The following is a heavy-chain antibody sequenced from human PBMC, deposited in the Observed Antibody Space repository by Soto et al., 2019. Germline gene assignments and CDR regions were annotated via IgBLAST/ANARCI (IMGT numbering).Heavy chain of an antibody. D-gene: IGHD1-7*01. Sequence: SETLSLTCTVSGGSISSYYWSWIRQPPGKGLEWIGYIYYSGSTNYNPSLKSRVTISVDTSKNQFSLKLSSVTAADTAVYYCARDVTTGTIPPKQWFDPWGQGTLVTVSS. CDR1: GGSISSYY. V-gene: IGHV4-59*01. CDR2: IYYSGST. J-gene: IGHJ5*02. CDR3: ARDVTTGTIPPKQWFDP.